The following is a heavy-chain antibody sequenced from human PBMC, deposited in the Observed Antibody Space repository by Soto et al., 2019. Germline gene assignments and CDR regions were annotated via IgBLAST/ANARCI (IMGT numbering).Heavy chain of an antibody. V-gene: IGHV5-51*01. J-gene: IGHJ5*02. D-gene: IGHD1-1*01. CDR2: IYPGDSDT. Sequence: PGESLKISCKASGYSFTTYWIGWVRQMPGKGLEWMGIIYPGDSDTRYSPSFQGQVTISVDKSINTAYLQWTSLQVSDTAMYYCTRQARANVRWFDPWGQGTLVTVSS. CDR3: TRQARANVRWFDP. CDR1: GYSFTTYW.